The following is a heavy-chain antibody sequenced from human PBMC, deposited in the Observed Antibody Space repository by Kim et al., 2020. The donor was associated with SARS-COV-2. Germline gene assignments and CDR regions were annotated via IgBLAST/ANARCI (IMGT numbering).Heavy chain of an antibody. D-gene: IGHD3-10*02. J-gene: IGHJ1*01. V-gene: IGHV4-59*08. Sequence: SETLSLTCTVSGDSMSADYWHWIRQSPGKGLEWIGYVYFRGTTSYNPSLKSRVTISIDMSKSQFSLKLNSVTAADTAVYYCARRETRDLFTSDWG. CDR3: ARRETRDLFTSD. CDR2: VYFRGTT. CDR1: GDSMSADY.